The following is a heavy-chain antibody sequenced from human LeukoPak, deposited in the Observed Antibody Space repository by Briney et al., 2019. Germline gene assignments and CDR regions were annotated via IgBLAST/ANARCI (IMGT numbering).Heavy chain of an antibody. CDR2: ISSSGSTI. CDR3: ARVRASRFLEWILSH. Sequence: GGSLRLSCAASGFTFSDYYMSWIRQAPGKGLEWVSYISSSGSTIYYADSVKGRFTISRDNAKNSLYLQMNSLRAEDTAVYYCARVRASRFLEWILSHWGQGTLVTVSS. CDR1: GFTFSDYY. J-gene: IGHJ4*02. D-gene: IGHD3-3*01. V-gene: IGHV3-11*01.